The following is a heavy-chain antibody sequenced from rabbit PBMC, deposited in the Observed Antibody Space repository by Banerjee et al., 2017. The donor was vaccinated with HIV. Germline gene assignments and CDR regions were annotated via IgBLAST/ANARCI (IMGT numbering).Heavy chain of an antibody. J-gene: IGHJ4*01. V-gene: IGHV1S45*01. D-gene: IGHD4-1*01. CDR3: ARDESDSRDGWNL. CDR2: INTSSGNA. CDR1: GFSFSNRCV. Sequence: QEQLVESGGGLVQPEGSLTLTCTASGFSFSNRCVMCWVRQTPGKGLEWIACINTSSGNAVYANWAKGRFTISKTSSTTVTLQMTSLTAADTATYFCARDESDSRDGWNLWGPGTLVTVS.